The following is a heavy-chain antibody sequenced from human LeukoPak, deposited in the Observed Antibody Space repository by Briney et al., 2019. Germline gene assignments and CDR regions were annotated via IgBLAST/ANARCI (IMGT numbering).Heavy chain of an antibody. D-gene: IGHD2/OR15-2a*01. Sequence: GGSLRLSCAAPGFTFSSYSMNWVRQAPGKGLEWVSSISSSSSYIYYADSVKGRFTISRDNAKNSLYLQMNSLRAEDTAVYYCARDSMGYYFDYWGQGTLVTVSS. J-gene: IGHJ4*02. V-gene: IGHV3-21*01. CDR2: ISSSSSYI. CDR3: ARDSMGYYFDY. CDR1: GFTFSSYS.